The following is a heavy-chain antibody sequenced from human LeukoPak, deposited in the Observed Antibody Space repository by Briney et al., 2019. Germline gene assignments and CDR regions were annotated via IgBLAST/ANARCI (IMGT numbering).Heavy chain of an antibody. V-gene: IGHV3-74*01. CDR1: GFTFSSYW. CDR3: ARDPRLVVGATYYYYYYMDV. J-gene: IGHJ6*03. CDR2: INTDGSST. D-gene: IGHD1-26*01. Sequence: GGSLRLSCAASGFTFSSYWMHWVRQAPGKGLVWVSRINTDGSSTSYADSVKGRFTISRDNAKNTLYLQMNSLRAEDTAVYYCARDPRLVVGATYYYYYYMDVWGKGTTVTVSS.